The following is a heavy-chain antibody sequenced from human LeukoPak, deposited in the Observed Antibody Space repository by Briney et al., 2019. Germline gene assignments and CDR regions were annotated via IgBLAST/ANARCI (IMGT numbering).Heavy chain of an antibody. CDR1: GFTFSSYS. CDR2: ISSSSSYI. D-gene: IGHD3-3*01. V-gene: IGHV3-21*01. Sequence: PGGSLRLSCAASGFTFSSYSMNWVRQAPGKGLEWVSSISSSSSYIYYADSVKGRFTISRDNAKSSLYLQMNSLRAEDTAVYYCARGVRDFWSGYELDYWGQGTLVTVSS. CDR3: ARGVRDFWSGYELDY. J-gene: IGHJ4*02.